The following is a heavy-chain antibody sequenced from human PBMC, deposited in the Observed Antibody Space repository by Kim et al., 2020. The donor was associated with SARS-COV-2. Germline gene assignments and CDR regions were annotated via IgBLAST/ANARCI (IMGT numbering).Heavy chain of an antibody. J-gene: IGHJ4*02. CDR2: ISSSSSSI. V-gene: IGHV3-48*02. Sequence: GGSLRLSCAASGFRFSSCSMNWVRQAPGKGLEWVAYISSSSSSIFYADSVKGRFTISRDNAKNSLFLQMSGLRDEDTAVYYCARDDPDYYYGSGSYPPSDYWNQGTLVTVYS. CDR3: ARDDPDYYYGSGSYPPSDY. D-gene: IGHD3-10*01. CDR1: GFRFSSCS.